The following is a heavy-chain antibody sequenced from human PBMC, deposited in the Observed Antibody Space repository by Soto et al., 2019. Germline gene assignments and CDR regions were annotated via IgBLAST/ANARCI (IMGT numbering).Heavy chain of an antibody. D-gene: IGHD3-9*01. V-gene: IGHV3-30-3*01. Sequence: GSLRLSCAASGFTFSSYAMHWVRQAPGKGLEWVAVISYDGSNKYYADSVKGRFTISRDNSKNTLYLQMNSLRAEDTAVYYCARGALRYFDWLLRIRFDYWGQGTLVTVSS. CDR2: ISYDGSNK. CDR3: ARGALRYFDWLLRIRFDY. J-gene: IGHJ4*02. CDR1: GFTFSSYA.